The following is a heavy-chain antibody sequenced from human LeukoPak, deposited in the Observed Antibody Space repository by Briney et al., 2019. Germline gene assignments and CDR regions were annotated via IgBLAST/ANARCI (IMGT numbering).Heavy chain of an antibody. V-gene: IGHV3-74*01. J-gene: IGHJ4*02. D-gene: IGHD5-18*01. CDR1: GFTFSSYW. CDR3: ARARAYSYGYSDY. CDR2: ISTDGTST. Sequence: GGSLRLSCAASGFTFSSYWMYWVRQAPGKGLVWVSRISTDGTSTSYADSVKGRFTISRDNAKNTLYLQMNSLRAEDTALYYFARARAYSYGYSDYWGQGTLVTVSS.